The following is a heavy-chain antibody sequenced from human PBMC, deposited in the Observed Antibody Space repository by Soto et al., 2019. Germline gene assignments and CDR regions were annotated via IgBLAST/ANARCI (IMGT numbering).Heavy chain of an antibody. CDR3: ARDQGDGYNYYYGMDV. CDR1: GGSISSYY. V-gene: IGHV4-59*01. J-gene: IGHJ6*02. Sequence: SETLSLTCTVSGGSISSYYWSWIRQPPGKGLEWIGYIYYSGSTNYNPSLKSRVTISVDTSKNQFSLKLSSVTAADTAVYYCARDQGDGYNYYYGMDVWGQGTTVT. CDR2: IYYSGST. D-gene: IGHD1-26*01.